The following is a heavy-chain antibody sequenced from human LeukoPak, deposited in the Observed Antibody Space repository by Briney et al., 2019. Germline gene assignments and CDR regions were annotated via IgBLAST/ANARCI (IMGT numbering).Heavy chain of an antibody. V-gene: IGHV3-21*01. Sequence: AGGSRRLSCAASGFTFSSYSMNWVRQAPGKGLEWVSSISSSSSYIYYAYSVKGRFTISRDNAKNSLYLQMNSLRAEHTAVYYCARDLSYDYVSTPNAFDIWGQGTIVTVSS. J-gene: IGHJ3*02. CDR2: ISSSSSYI. D-gene: IGHD3-16*01. CDR1: GFTFSSYS. CDR3: ARDLSYDYVSTPNAFDI.